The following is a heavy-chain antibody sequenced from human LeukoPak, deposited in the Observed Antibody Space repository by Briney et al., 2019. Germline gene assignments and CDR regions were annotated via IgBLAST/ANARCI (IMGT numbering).Heavy chain of an antibody. D-gene: IGHD4-17*01. Sequence: GGSLRLSCAASGFSFSGYGMQWVRQAPGKGLEWVAVISYDGSNKYYADSVKGRFTISRDNSKNTLYLQMNSLRAEDTAVYYCAKDSLRHGDLYNWFDPWGQGTLVTVSS. J-gene: IGHJ5*02. V-gene: IGHV3-30*18. CDR1: GFSFSGYG. CDR2: ISYDGSNK. CDR3: AKDSLRHGDLYNWFDP.